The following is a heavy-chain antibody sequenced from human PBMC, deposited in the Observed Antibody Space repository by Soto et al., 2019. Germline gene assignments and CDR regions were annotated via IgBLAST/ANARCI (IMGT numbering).Heavy chain of an antibody. CDR2: VYYSGST. D-gene: IGHD4-17*01. J-gene: IGHJ4*02. V-gene: IGHV4-59*08. CDR3: ARSLLDYRAGSTVEFDY. Sequence: SETLSLTCTVSGDSISSYYWSWIRQPPGKGLEWIGYVYYSGSTNYNPSLKSRVTISVDTSKNQFSLKMSSVTAADTAVYYCARSLLDYRAGSTVEFDYWGQGTLVTVSS. CDR1: GDSISSYY.